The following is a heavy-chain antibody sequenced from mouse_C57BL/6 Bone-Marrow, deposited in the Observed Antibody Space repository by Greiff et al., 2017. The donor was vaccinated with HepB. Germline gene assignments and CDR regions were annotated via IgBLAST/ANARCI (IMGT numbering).Heavy chain of an antibody. D-gene: IGHD2-2*01. J-gene: IGHJ3*01. CDR1: GYTFTSYG. Sequence: QVQLKQSGAELARPGASVKLSCKASGYTFTSYGISWVKQRTGQGLEWIGEIYPRSGNTYYNEKFKGKATLTADKSSSTAYMELRSLTSEDSAVYFCAREGTLFTTPAWFAYWVQGTLVPVSA. V-gene: IGHV1-81*01. CDR3: AREGTLFTTPAWFAY. CDR2: IYPRSGNT.